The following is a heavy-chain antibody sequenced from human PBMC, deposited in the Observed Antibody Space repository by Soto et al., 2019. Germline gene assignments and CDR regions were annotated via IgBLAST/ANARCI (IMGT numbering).Heavy chain of an antibody. V-gene: IGHV1-69*13. Sequence: ASVKVSCKASGGTFSSYAISWVRQAPGQGLEWMGGIIPIFGTANYAQKFQGRVTITADESTSTAYMELSSLRSEDSAVYYCAVKPEYSSSWYSSSRSYFAFDIRDQEKMVAIAS. D-gene: IGHD6-13*01. J-gene: IGHJ3*02. CDR3: AVKPEYSSSWYSSSRSYFAFDI. CDR2: IIPIFGTA. CDR1: GGTFSSYA.